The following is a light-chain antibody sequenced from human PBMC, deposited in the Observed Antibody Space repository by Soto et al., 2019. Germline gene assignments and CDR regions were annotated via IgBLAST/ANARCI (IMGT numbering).Light chain of an antibody. Sequence: QSVLTQPPSASESPGQSLTMSCTGTSSDVGGYNYVSWYQQRPGKAPKLVIYEVTKRPSGVPDRFSGSKSGSTASLTVSGLQDDDEAEYYCASYAGTKLFVFGSGTKVTVL. CDR3: ASYAGTKLFV. CDR2: EVT. CDR1: SSDVGGYNY. V-gene: IGLV2-8*01. J-gene: IGLJ1*01.